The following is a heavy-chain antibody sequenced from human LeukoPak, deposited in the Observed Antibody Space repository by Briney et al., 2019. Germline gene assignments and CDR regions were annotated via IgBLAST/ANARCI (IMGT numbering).Heavy chain of an antibody. CDR3: APKGSMYCSGGSCFWS. Sequence: GAAGTVTCKVSGSTLTELSMHWVRLAPGQGLGWMGGFATKDGERIYAQKFQGRVTMTVATSTDKAYMELHSLSTKATAEDLCAPKGSMYCSGGSCFWSWGQGTLVTVSS. V-gene: IGHV1-24*01. CDR1: GSTLTELS. CDR2: FATKDGER. J-gene: IGHJ5*02. D-gene: IGHD2-15*01.